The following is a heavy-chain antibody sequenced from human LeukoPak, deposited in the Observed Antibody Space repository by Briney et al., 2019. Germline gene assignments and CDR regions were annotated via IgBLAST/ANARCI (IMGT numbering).Heavy chain of an antibody. CDR3: ARVQKSDSSGWYYYYYGMDV. Sequence: GGSLRLSCAASGFTFSSYAMSWVRQAPGKGLEWVSAISGSGGSTYYADSVKGRFTISRDNSKNTLYLQMNSLRAEDTAVYYCARVQKSDSSGWYYYYYGMDVWGQGTTVTVSS. CDR2: ISGSGGST. V-gene: IGHV3-23*01. D-gene: IGHD6-19*01. J-gene: IGHJ6*02. CDR1: GFTFSSYA.